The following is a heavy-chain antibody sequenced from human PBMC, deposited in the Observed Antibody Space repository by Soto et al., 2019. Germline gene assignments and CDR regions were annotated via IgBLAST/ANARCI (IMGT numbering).Heavy chain of an antibody. CDR1: GGTFSSYA. CDR2: IIPIFGTA. V-gene: IGHV1-69*13. D-gene: IGHD2-2*01. J-gene: IGHJ3*02. Sequence: ASVKVSCKASGGTFSSYAISWVRQAPGQGLEWMGGIIPIFGTANYAQKFQGRVTITADESTSTAYMELSSLRSEDTAVYYCAREADSYCSSTSCYAFDIWGQGTMVTVSS. CDR3: AREADSYCSSTSCYAFDI.